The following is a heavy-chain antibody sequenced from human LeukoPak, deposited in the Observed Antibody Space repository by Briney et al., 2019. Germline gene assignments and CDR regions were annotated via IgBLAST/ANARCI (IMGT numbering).Heavy chain of an antibody. CDR2: ITTSGGAK. Sequence: GGSLRLSCAASGFTFSSYSMNWVRQAPGKGLEWISYITTSGGAKNYADSVKGRFTISRDNAEDSLYLQMNSLRDDDTAVYYCVRDQFYAFDIWGQGTMVTVSS. CDR3: VRDQFYAFDI. J-gene: IGHJ3*02. CDR1: GFTFSSYS. V-gene: IGHV3-48*02.